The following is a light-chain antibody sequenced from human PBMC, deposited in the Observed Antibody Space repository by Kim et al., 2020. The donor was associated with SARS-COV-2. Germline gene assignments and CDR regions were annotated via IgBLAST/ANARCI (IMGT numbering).Light chain of an antibody. CDR1: SANSRTNT. Sequence: GQRVTISCSCSSANSRTNTVNWHQQLPGTAPKLLIYSNNQRRSAVPGRFTGSKSGTSASLAISGLQSEDEADYYCAPWDDSLNGVVFGGGTQLTVL. CDR2: SNN. J-gene: IGLJ2*01. CDR3: APWDDSLNGVV. V-gene: IGLV1-44*01.